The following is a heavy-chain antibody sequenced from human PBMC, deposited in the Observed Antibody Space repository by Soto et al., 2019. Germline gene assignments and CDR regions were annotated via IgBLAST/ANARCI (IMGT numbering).Heavy chain of an antibody. J-gene: IGHJ4*02. Sequence: SETLSLTCTVSGGSISDYYWSWIRQPAGKGLEWIGRIYTSGSTDYNPSLKSRVTISVDTSKNQFSLKVTSMTAADTAVYYCARERREEIHDGYDIDYWGQGTLVTVSS. CDR1: GGSISDYY. D-gene: IGHD5-12*01. CDR2: IYTSGST. CDR3: ARERREEIHDGYDIDY. V-gene: IGHV4-4*07.